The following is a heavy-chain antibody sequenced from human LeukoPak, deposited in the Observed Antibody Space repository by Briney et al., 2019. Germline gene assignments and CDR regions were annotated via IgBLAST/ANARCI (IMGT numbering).Heavy chain of an antibody. Sequence: GGSLRLSCAASGFTFSSYAMSWVRQAPGKGLEWVSAISGSGGSTYYADSVKGRFTISRDNSKNTLYLQMNSLRAEDTAVYYCAKASEMATIVGYFDYWGQGTLVTVSS. CDR1: GFTFSSYA. CDR2: ISGSGGST. D-gene: IGHD5-24*01. CDR3: AKASEMATIVGYFDY. J-gene: IGHJ4*02. V-gene: IGHV3-23*01.